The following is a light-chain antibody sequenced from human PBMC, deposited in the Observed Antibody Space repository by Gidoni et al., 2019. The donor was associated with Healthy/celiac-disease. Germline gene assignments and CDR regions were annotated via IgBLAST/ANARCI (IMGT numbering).Light chain of an antibody. CDR1: QSVSSY. Sequence: EIVLTQPPATLTLSPGERATLSCRASQSVSSYLAWYQQKPGQAPRLLIYDASNMATGIPARFSGSGSGTDFTLTISSLEPEDFAVYYCQQRSNWPPAFGGGTKVEIK. V-gene: IGKV3-11*01. CDR3: QQRSNWPPA. CDR2: DAS. J-gene: IGKJ4*01.